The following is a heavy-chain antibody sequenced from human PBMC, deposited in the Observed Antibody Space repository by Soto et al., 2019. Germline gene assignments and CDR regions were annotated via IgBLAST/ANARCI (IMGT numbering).Heavy chain of an antibody. J-gene: IGHJ4*02. CDR2: ISGSGGST. Sequence: GGSLRLSCAASGFSFSSYAMSWVRQAPGKGLEWVSAISGSGGSTYYADSVKGRFTISRDNSKNTLYLQMNSLRAEDTAVYYCAKDLVNWNDGGDDYWGQGTLVTVSS. CDR3: AKDLVNWNDGGDDY. D-gene: IGHD1-1*01. V-gene: IGHV3-23*01. CDR1: GFSFSSYA.